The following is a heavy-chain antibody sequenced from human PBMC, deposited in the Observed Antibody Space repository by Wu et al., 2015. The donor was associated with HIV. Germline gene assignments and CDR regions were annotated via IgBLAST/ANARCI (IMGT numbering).Heavy chain of an antibody. V-gene: IGHV1-69*05. CDR1: GGTFSSYA. CDR2: IIPIFGTA. J-gene: IGHJ4*02. Sequence: QVQLVQSGAEVKKPGSSVKVSCKASGGTFSSYAISWVRQAPGQGLEWMGGIIPIFGTANYAQKFQGRVTITTDESTSTAYMGLSSLRSEDTAVYYCARDRYYYGSGVKSFDYWGQGTLVTVSS. CDR3: ARDRYYYGSGVKSFDY. D-gene: IGHD3-10*01.